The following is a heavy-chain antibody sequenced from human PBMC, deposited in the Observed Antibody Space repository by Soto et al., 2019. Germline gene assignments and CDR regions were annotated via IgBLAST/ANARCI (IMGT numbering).Heavy chain of an antibody. V-gene: IGHV3-74*01. CDR1: GFTFSSYW. CDR3: ARGGGGSGQYYYYYYYMDV. Sequence: GGSLRLSCAASGFTFSSYWMHWVRQAPGKGLVWVSRINSDGSSTSYADSVKGRFTISRDNAKNTLYLQMNSLRAEDTAVYYCARGGGGSGQYYYYYYYMDVWGKGTTVTVSS. D-gene: IGHD3-10*01. CDR2: INSDGSST. J-gene: IGHJ6*03.